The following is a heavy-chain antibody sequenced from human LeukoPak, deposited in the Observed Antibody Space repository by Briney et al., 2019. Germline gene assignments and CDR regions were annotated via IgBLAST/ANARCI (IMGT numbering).Heavy chain of an antibody. CDR3: AKRMSWQTFDF. Sequence: SGGSLRLSCAASGFTLTTYAMSWVRQAPGKGLEWVSTISGSGGTTSYADSVKGRFTISRDNSRNALYLQMNSLRAEDTAVYYCAKRMSWQTFDFCGHGTLVTVSS. D-gene: IGHD3-10*01. CDR1: GFTLTTYA. CDR2: ISGSGGTT. J-gene: IGHJ4*01. V-gene: IGHV3-23*01.